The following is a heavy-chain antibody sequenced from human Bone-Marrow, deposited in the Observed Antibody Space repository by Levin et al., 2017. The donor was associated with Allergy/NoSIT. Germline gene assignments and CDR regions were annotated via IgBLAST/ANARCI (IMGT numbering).Heavy chain of an antibody. CDR3: ARGELGSGYLFDY. V-gene: IGHV1-8*01. Sequence: ASVKVSFKTSGYTFTSFDINWVRQATGQGLEWMGWMYPNSDNAVYAQKFQGRVTMTRNTSISTAYMELSSLRSEDTAIYYCARGELGSGYLFDYWGQGTLVTVSS. J-gene: IGHJ4*02. D-gene: IGHD5-12*01. CDR2: MYPNSDNA. CDR1: GYTFTSFD.